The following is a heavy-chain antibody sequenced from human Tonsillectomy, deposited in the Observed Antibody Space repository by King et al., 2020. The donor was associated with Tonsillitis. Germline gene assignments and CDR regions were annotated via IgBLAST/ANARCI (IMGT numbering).Heavy chain of an antibody. CDR3: ARVSMMVTFGGVIPQVWGY. V-gene: IGHV1-2*02. CDR2: INPNSGGT. Sequence: VQLVESGAEVKKPGDSVKVSCKASGYTFTGYYMHWVRQAPGQGLEWMGWINPNSGGTNYAQKFQGRVTMTRDTYISTAYLEMSRLRSEDTAVYYCARVSMMVTFGGVIPQVWGYWGQGTLVTVSS. J-gene: IGHJ4*02. D-gene: IGHD3-16*02. CDR1: GYTFTGYY.